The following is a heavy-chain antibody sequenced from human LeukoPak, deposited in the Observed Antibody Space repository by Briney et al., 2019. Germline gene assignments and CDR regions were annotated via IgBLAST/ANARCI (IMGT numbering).Heavy chain of an antibody. V-gene: IGHV3-74*01. CDR1: GFTFSSYW. Sequence: GGSLRLSCAASGFTFSSYWMHWVRQAPGKGLVWVSRINNDGSSINYADSVKGRFTISRDNSKNTLYLQMNSLRAEDTAVYYCAREYGYYFDYWGQGTLVTVSS. CDR2: INNDGSSI. J-gene: IGHJ4*02. D-gene: IGHD4-17*01. CDR3: AREYGYYFDY.